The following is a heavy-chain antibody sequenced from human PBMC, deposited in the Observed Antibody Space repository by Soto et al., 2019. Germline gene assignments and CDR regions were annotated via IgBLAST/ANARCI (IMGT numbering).Heavy chain of an antibody. CDR2: IYYSGST. J-gene: IGHJ3*02. Sequence: PSETLSLTCTVSGGSISSSSYYWGWIRQPPGKGLEWIGSIYYSGSTYYNPSLKSRVTISVDTSKNQFSLKLSSVTAADTAVYYCTRGPSNDHSDGFDIWAQGTMVTVSS. D-gene: IGHD4-4*01. CDR1: GGSISSSSYY. CDR3: TRGPSNDHSDGFDI. V-gene: IGHV4-39*01.